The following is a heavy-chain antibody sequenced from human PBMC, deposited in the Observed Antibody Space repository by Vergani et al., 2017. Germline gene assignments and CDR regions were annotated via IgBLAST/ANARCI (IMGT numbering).Heavy chain of an antibody. V-gene: IGHV3-30-3*01. Sequence: QVQLVESGGGVVQPGRSLRLSCAASGFTFSSYAMHWVRQAPGKGLEWVAVISYDGSNKYYADSVKGRFTISRDNSKNTLYLQMNSLRAEDTAAYYWARARLGYSSSAMAYWGQGTLVTVSS. CDR1: GFTFSSYA. J-gene: IGHJ4*02. CDR2: ISYDGSNK. CDR3: ARARLGYSSSAMAY. D-gene: IGHD6-13*01.